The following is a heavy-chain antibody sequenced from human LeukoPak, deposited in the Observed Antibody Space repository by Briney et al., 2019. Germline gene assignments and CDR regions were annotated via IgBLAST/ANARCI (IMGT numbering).Heavy chain of an antibody. V-gene: IGHV3-23*01. D-gene: IGHD5-18*01. CDR1: GFPFETNA. Sequence: GGSLRLSCATSGFPFETNAMSWVRQAPGKGLEWVATIGNTETFYADSVTGRFTISRDNSKNTVNLQMNRLRVEDTAIYYCAKDWIQFNRVFDCFDSWAREPWSPSPQ. J-gene: IGHJ4*02. CDR3: AKDWIQFNRVFDCFDS. CDR2: IGNTET.